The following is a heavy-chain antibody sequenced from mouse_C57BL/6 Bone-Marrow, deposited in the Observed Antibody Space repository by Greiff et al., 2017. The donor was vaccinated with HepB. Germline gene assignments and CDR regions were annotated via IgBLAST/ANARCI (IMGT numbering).Heavy chain of an antibody. D-gene: IGHD4-1*01. CDR3: ARGKLGPFAY. J-gene: IGHJ3*01. Sequence: QVTLKVSGAELVRPGTSVKVSCKASGYAFTNYLIEWVKQRPGQGLEWIGVINPGSGGTNYNEKFKGKATLTADKSSSTAYMQLSSLTSEDSAVYFCARGKLGPFAYWGQGTLVTVSA. CDR2: INPGSGGT. V-gene: IGHV1-54*01. CDR1: GYAFTNYL.